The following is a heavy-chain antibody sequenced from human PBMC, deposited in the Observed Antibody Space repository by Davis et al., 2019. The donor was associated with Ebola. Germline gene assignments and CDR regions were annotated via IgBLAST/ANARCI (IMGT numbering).Heavy chain of an antibody. Sequence: GGSLRLSCAASGFTVSSNYMSWVRQAPGKGLEWVSVIYSGGSTYYADSVKGRFTISRDNAKNSLYLQMNSLRAEDTAVYYCARDPPTIFGVVPVWGQGTTVTVSS. V-gene: IGHV3-53*01. D-gene: IGHD3-3*01. CDR3: ARDPPTIFGVVPV. CDR2: IYSGGST. J-gene: IGHJ6*02. CDR1: GFTVSSNY.